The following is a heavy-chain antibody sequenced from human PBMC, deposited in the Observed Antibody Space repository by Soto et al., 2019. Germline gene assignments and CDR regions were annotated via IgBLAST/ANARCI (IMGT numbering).Heavy chain of an antibody. J-gene: IGHJ3*02. CDR2: VHHSGST. D-gene: IGHD3-16*01. V-gene: IGHV4-31*03. Sequence: VQLQESGPGLVKPSETLSLTCSVSGGSISSGGYYWSWIRQHPGKGLEWIGYVHHSGSTYYSPSLKSRVTLSIDTSKNHFSLKLSSVTAADTVVYYCARDYDFIQGAFDIWGQGTMVIVSS. CDR3: ARDYDFIQGAFDI. CDR1: GGSISSGGYY.